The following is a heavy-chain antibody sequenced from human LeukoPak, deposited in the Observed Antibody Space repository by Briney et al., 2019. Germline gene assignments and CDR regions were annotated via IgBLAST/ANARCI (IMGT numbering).Heavy chain of an antibody. J-gene: IGHJ4*02. CDR2: ISGSGGST. Sequence: GGSLRLSCAASGFTFSSYDMSWVRQAPGKGLEWVSAISGSGGSTYYADSVKGRFTISRDNSKNTLYLQMNSLRAEDTAVYYCAKDLGYGDYGCDYWGQGTLVTVSS. D-gene: IGHD4-17*01. CDR3: AKDLGYGDYGCDY. V-gene: IGHV3-23*01. CDR1: GFTFSSYD.